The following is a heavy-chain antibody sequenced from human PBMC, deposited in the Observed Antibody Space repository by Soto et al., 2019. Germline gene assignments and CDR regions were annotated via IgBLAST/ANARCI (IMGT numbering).Heavy chain of an antibody. J-gene: IGHJ6*02. D-gene: IGHD4-17*01. CDR3: TRAYPYANYGMDV. CDR1: GFTFSSFD. CDR2: VGTAGDT. V-gene: IGHV3-13*04. Sequence: EAQLVESGGGLVQPGGSLRLSCAASGFTFSSFDMHWVRQATGKGLEWVSAVGTAGDTHYPDSVKGRFIISREDAKNSFYLQMNSLTAGDTAVYYCTRAYPYANYGMDVWGQGTTVTVSS.